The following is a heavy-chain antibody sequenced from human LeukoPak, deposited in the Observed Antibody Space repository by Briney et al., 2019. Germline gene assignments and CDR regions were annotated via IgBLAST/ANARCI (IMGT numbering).Heavy chain of an antibody. Sequence: SETLSLTCAVYGGSFSGYYWSWIRQPPGKGLEWIGEINHSGSTNYNPSLKSRVTISVDTSKNQFSLKVSSVTAADTAVYYCARDPNFTGWFGFDYWGQGILVTVSS. J-gene: IGHJ4*02. CDR2: INHSGST. CDR1: GGSFSGYY. CDR3: ARDPNFTGWFGFDY. V-gene: IGHV4-34*01. D-gene: IGHD3-10*01.